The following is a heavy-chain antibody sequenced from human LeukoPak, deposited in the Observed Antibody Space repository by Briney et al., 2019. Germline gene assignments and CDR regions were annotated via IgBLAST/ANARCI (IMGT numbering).Heavy chain of an antibody. CDR1: GDSIGNYY. V-gene: IGHV4-59*08. CDR2: IFYGGTT. Sequence: SETLSLTCTVSGDSIGNYYWNWLRQSPGKGLEWIGYIFYGGTTTYNPSFKSRVTISGDTSKKQFSLRLTSVTATDTAVYYCAIGLYWFESWGQGTLVTVSS. CDR3: AIGLYWFES. J-gene: IGHJ5*01.